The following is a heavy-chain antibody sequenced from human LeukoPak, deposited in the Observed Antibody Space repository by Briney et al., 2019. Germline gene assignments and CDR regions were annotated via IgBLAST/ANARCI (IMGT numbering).Heavy chain of an antibody. CDR3: ARHSSCSSGWGPFDY. CDR1: GFTFSTYS. V-gene: IGHV3-21*01. J-gene: IGHJ4*02. CDR2: ISSSSTYI. Sequence: GGSLRLSCAASGFTFSTYSMSWVRQAPGKGLEWVASISSSSTYIYYADSVKGRFTISRDNAKNSLYLQMNSLRAEDTAVYYCARHSSCSSGWGPFDYWGQGTLVTVSS. D-gene: IGHD6-19*01.